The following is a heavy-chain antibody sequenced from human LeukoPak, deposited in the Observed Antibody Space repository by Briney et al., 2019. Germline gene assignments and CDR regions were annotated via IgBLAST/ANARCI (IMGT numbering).Heavy chain of an antibody. V-gene: IGHV4-30-4*08. J-gene: IGHJ6*03. Sequence: SQTLSLTCTVSGGSISSGDYYWSWIRQPPGKGLEWIGYIYYSGSTYYNPSLKSRVTISVDTSKNQFSLKLSSVTAADTAVYYCASDSTGYSSGWYAGQYYYYMDVWGKGTTVTVSS. D-gene: IGHD6-19*01. CDR3: ASDSTGYSSGWYAGQYYYYMDV. CDR1: GGSISSGDYY. CDR2: IYYSGST.